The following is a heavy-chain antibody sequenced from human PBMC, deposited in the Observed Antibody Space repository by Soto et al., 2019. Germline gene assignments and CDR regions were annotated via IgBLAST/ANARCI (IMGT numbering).Heavy chain of an antibody. Sequence: SETLSLTCAVYGGSFSGYYWSWIRQPPGKGLEWIGEINHSGSTNYNPSLKSRVTISVDTSKNQFSLKLSSVTAADTAVYYCAGMNAGYSYGYSYFDYWGQGTLVTVSS. J-gene: IGHJ4*02. V-gene: IGHV4-34*01. D-gene: IGHD5-18*01. CDR1: GGSFSGYY. CDR3: AGMNAGYSYGYSYFDY. CDR2: INHSGST.